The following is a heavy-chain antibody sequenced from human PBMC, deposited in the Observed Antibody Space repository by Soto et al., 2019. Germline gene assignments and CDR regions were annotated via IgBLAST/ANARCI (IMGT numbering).Heavy chain of an antibody. J-gene: IGHJ6*03. CDR1: GFTFSSYG. Sequence: GGSLRLSCAASGFTFSSYGMHWVRQAPGKGLEWVAVIWYDGSNKYYADSVKGRFTISRDNSKNTLYLQMNSLRAEDTAVYYCTTDINSGYDFYYYYMDVWGKGTSVIVSS. D-gene: IGHD5-12*01. CDR3: TTDINSGYDFYYYYMDV. CDR2: IWYDGSNK. V-gene: IGHV3-33*01.